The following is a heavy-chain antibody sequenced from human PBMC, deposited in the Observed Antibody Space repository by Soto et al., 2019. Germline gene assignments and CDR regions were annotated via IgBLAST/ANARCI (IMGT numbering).Heavy chain of an antibody. CDR1: GFTFSSYA. D-gene: IGHD2-15*01. J-gene: IGHJ6*02. Sequence: ALRLSCAASGFTFSSYAMHWVRQAPGKGLEYVSAISSNGGSTYYADSVKGRFTISRDNSKNTLYLQMGSLRAEDMAVYYCARGSGSGYYYYYGMDVWGQGTTVTVSS. CDR2: ISSNGGST. V-gene: IGHV3-64*02. CDR3: ARGSGSGYYYYYGMDV.